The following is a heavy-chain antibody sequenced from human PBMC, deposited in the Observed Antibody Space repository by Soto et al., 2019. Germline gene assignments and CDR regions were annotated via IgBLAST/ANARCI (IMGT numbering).Heavy chain of an antibody. Sequence: QVRLVQSGTQVEKPGASVNLSCMTSGYTFTDYYIHWVRQAPGQGLEWMGIINPSGGSTSYAQKFQGRVTMTRDTSTSTVYLELSGLTYDDTAVYFCARALTEFDSWGTGTRVTVSS. V-gene: IGHV1-46*01. CDR2: INPSGGST. J-gene: IGHJ4*02. D-gene: IGHD2-8*01. CDR3: ARALTEFDS. CDR1: GYTFTDYY.